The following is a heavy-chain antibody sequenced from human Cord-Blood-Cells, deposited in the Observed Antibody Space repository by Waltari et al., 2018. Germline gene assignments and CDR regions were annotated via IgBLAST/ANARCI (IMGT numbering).Heavy chain of an antibody. CDR1: GGSFRGSY. D-gene: IGHD2-15*01. V-gene: IGHV4-34*01. J-gene: IGHJ4*02. CDR3: ATLPPLGYCSGGSCYYFDY. CDR2: INHSGST. Sequence: QVQLQQWGAGLLKPSETLSLTCAVYGGSFRGSYWSWIRQPPGQGLEWIGEINHSGSTNYNPSLKSRVTISVDTSKNQFSLKLSSVTAADTAVYYCATLPPLGYCSGGSCYYFDYWGQGTLVTVSS.